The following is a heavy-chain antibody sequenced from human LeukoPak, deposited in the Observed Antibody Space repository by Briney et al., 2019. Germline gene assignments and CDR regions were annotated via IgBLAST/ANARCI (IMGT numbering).Heavy chain of an antibody. CDR3: ARSGYSSTWYLQNFELDY. CDR2: INQDGSEK. Sequence: PGGSLRLSCGASGFTFDDYWMSWVRQAPGQGLEWVANINQDGSEKYYLDSAKGRFTISRDNAKNSLYLQMNSLRAEDTAVYFCARSGYSSTWYLQNFELDYWGQGTLVTVSS. V-gene: IGHV3-7*01. J-gene: IGHJ4*02. D-gene: IGHD2-2*01. CDR1: GFTFDDYW.